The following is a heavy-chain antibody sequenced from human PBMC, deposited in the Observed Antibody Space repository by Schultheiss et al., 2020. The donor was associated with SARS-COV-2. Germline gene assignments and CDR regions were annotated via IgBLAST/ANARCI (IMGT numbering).Heavy chain of an antibody. V-gene: IGHV1-2*02. D-gene: IGHD6-13*01. CDR2: SNPNSGGT. CDR3: ARILDIAAAPGSEDY. J-gene: IGHJ4*02. Sequence: GGSLRLSCKASGYTFTSYGISWVRQAPGQGLEWMGWSNPNSGGTNYAQKFQGRVTMTRDTSISTAYMELSRLRSDDTAVYYCARILDIAAAPGSEDYWGQGTLVTVSS. CDR1: GYTFTSYG.